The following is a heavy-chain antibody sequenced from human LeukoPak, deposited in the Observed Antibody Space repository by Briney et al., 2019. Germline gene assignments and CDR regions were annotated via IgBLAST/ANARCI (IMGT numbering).Heavy chain of an antibody. D-gene: IGHD6-6*01. Sequence: SETLSLTCAVYGGSFSGYYWSWIRPPPGKGLEWIGEINHSGSTNYNPSLKSRVTISVDTSKNQFSLKLSSVTAADTAVYYCARARRAARPYYFDYWVQGTLVTVSS. V-gene: IGHV4-34*01. CDR3: ARARRAARPYYFDY. CDR2: INHSGST. CDR1: GGSFSGYY. J-gene: IGHJ4*02.